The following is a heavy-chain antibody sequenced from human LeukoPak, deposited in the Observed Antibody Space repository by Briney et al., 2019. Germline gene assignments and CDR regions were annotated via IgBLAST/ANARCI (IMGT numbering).Heavy chain of an antibody. CDR2: IHDSGST. D-gene: IGHD3-3*01. Sequence: SETLSLTCTVSGGSISSYYWSWIRQPPGKGLEWIGYIHDSGSTNYNPSLKSRVTISVDTSKNQFSLKVSSVTAADTAVYYFAGYNYDFWSGSPLTTFDIWGQGTMVTVSS. CDR3: AGYNYDFWSGSPLTTFDI. V-gene: IGHV4-59*01. J-gene: IGHJ3*02. CDR1: GGSISSYY.